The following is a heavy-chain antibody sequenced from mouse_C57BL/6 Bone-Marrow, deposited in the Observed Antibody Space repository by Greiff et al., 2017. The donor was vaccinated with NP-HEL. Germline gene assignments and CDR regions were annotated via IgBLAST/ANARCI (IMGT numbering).Heavy chain of an antibody. CDR1: GYTFTSYW. J-gene: IGHJ2*01. CDR3: ARDSTGDSSGYYFDY. D-gene: IGHD3-2*02. CDR2: IDPSDSYT. Sequence: QVQLQQPGAELVRPGTSVKLSCKASGYTFTSYWMHWVKQRPGQGLEWIGVIDPSDSYTNYNQKFKGKATLTVDTSSSTAYMQLSSLTSEDSAVYYWARDSTGDSSGYYFDYWGQGTTLTVSS. V-gene: IGHV1-59*01.